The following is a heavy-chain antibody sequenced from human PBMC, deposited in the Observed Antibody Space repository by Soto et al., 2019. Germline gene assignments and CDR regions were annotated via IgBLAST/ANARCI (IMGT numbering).Heavy chain of an antibody. Sequence: ASVKVSCKASGGTFSSYAISWVRQAPGQGLEWMGGIIPIFGTANYAQKFQGRVTITADESTSTARMELSSLRSEDTAVYYCAREPYEGSSTFYYYYYGMDVWGQGTTVTVSS. J-gene: IGHJ6*02. V-gene: IGHV1-69*13. D-gene: IGHD6-6*01. CDR3: AREPYEGSSTFYYYYYGMDV. CDR1: GGTFSSYA. CDR2: IIPIFGTA.